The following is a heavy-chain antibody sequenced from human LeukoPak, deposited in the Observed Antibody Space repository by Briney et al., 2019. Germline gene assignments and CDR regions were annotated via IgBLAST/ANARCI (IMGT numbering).Heavy chain of an antibody. CDR1: GFAFTSYV. CDR3: ARPAPYDSSSFDY. Sequence: GGSLRLSCAASGFAFTSYVMSWVRQAPGKGLEWVSGISVSGDETYYADSVKGRFTISRDNTKNTLYLQVNSLRAGDTALYYCARPAPYDSSSFDYWGQGTLVTVSS. J-gene: IGHJ4*02. D-gene: IGHD3-22*01. CDR2: ISVSGDET. V-gene: IGHV3-23*01.